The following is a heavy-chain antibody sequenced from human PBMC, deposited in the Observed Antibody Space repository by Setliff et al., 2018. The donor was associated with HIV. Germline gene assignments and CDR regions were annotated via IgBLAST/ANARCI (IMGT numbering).Heavy chain of an antibody. Sequence: PGGSLRLSCAASGFTFSNYAVSWVRQAPGKGLEWVSLISGGGGSTYYADSVKGRFTISRDNSKNTVYLQMNSLRAEDTAVYYCASLITVAGTLDSWGQGTLVTVS. CDR3: ASLITVAGTLDS. V-gene: IGHV3-23*01. CDR2: ISGGGGST. CDR1: GFTFSNYA. J-gene: IGHJ4*02. D-gene: IGHD6-19*01.